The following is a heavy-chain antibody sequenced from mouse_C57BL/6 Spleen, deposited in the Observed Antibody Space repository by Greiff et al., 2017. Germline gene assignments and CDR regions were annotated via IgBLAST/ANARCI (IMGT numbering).Heavy chain of an antibody. J-gene: IGHJ1*03. Sequence: EVQLVESGEGLVKPGGSLKLSCAASGFTFSSYAMSWVRQTPEKRLEWVAYISSGGDYIYYADTVKGRFTISRDNARNTLYLQMSSLKSEDTAMYYCTRDPNYYGSSHWYFDVWGTGTTVTVSS. CDR2: ISSGGDYI. CDR3: TRDPNYYGSSHWYFDV. D-gene: IGHD1-1*01. V-gene: IGHV5-9-1*02. CDR1: GFTFSSYA.